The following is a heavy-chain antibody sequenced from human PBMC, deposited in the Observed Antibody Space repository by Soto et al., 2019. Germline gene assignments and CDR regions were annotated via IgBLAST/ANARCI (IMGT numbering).Heavy chain of an antibody. CDR2: VYYGGST. Sequence: SETLSLTCTVSGGSISSSSYYWGWIRQPPGKRLEWIGNVYYGGSTYYNTSLKSRVTISVETSKSQFSLKLSSVTAADTAVYYCAGGDFYHSSGYYFYYYTMDVCGQGTTVTVSS. CDR3: AGGDFYHSSGYYFYYYTMDV. J-gene: IGHJ6*02. D-gene: IGHD3-22*01. V-gene: IGHV4-39*01. CDR1: GGSISSSSYY.